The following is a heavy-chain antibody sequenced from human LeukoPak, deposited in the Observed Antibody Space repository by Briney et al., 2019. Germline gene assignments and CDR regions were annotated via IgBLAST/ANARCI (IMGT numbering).Heavy chain of an antibody. V-gene: IGHV3-23*01. CDR1: GFTFSNYA. CDR3: AKDLVTAMVHYLDY. D-gene: IGHD2-21*02. J-gene: IGHJ4*02. CDR2: ISGSGGST. Sequence: PGGSLRLSCAASGFTFSNYAMHWVRQAPGKGLEWVPAISGSGGSTYYADSVKGRFTISRDNSKNTLYLQMNSLRAEDTAVYYCAKDLVTAMVHYLDYWGQGTLVTVSS.